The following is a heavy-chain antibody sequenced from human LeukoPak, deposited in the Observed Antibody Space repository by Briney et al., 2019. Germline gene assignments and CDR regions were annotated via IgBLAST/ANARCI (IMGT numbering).Heavy chain of an antibody. Sequence: GGSLRLSFAASGFTVSSNYMSWVRQAPGKGLEWVSVIYSGGSTYYADSVKGRFTISRDNSKNTLYLQMNSLRAEDTAVYYCARDGNGYRITMVRGPYYYGMDVWGQGTTVTVSS. D-gene: IGHD3-10*01. V-gene: IGHV3-53*01. CDR1: GFTVSSNY. J-gene: IGHJ6*02. CDR3: ARDGNGYRITMVRGPYYYGMDV. CDR2: IYSGGST.